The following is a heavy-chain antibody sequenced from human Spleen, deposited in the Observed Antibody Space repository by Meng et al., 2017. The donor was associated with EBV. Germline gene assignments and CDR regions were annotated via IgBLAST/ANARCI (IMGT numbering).Heavy chain of an antibody. V-gene: IGHV4-34*02. CDR3: VRGGEGDGYSLPY. CDR2: IIHTGET. J-gene: IGHJ4*02. D-gene: IGHD5-24*01. CDR1: GGSFSGHY. Sequence: QVQLQQGGAGLSNASETLSLTCAVNGGSFSGHYWTWIRQPPGKGLEWIGEIIHTGETNYNPSLTGRVTISRDTSKKHLSLRLNSVTAADTAVYYCVRGGEGDGYSLPYWGQGTLVTVSS.